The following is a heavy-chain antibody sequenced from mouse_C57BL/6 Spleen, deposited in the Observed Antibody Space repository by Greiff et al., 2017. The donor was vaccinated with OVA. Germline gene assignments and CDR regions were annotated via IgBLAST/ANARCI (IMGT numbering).Heavy chain of an antibody. Sequence: QVQLQQPGAELVKPGASVKLSCKASGYTFTSYWMHWVKQRPGQGLEWIGMIHPNSGSTNYNEKFKSKATLTVDKSSSTAYMQLSSLTSEDSAVYYCARTVHYYGLPDYAMDYWGQGTSVTVSS. J-gene: IGHJ4*01. CDR2: IHPNSGST. D-gene: IGHD1-2*01. CDR3: ARTVHYYGLPDYAMDY. V-gene: IGHV1-64*01. CDR1: GYTFTSYW.